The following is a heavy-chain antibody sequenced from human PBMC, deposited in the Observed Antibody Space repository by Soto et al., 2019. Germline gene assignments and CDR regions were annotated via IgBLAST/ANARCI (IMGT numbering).Heavy chain of an antibody. V-gene: IGHV3-74*01. Sequence: GGSLRLSCAASGFTFSSQWLHWVRQAPGKGLVWISRIKNDWTSTNYADSVKGRFTVSRDNAKKTMSLQMNSLRAEDTAVYYCASWRGGYTYGLDHWGQGTPVTVSS. D-gene: IGHD5-18*01. CDR3: ASWRGGYTYGLDH. CDR2: IKNDWTST. J-gene: IGHJ4*02. CDR1: GFTFSSQW.